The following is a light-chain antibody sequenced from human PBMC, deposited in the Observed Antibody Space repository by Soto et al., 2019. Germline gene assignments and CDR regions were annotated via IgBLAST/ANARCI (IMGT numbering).Light chain of an antibody. CDR1: QRISSN. Sequence: EIVMTQSPATLSVSPGERATLYCNASQRISSNLAWYQQKPGQPPRLLIYGASTRASGIPARFSGSGSGTEFTLTISGLQSEDFALYYCQQYNICPPYTFGQGTKLEIK. V-gene: IGKV3-15*01. CDR3: QQYNICPPYT. CDR2: GAS. J-gene: IGKJ2*01.